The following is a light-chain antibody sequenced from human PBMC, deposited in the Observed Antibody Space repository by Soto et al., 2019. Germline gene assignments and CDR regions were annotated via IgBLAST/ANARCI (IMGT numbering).Light chain of an antibody. CDR2: AAS. Sequence: DIQLTQSPSFLSASVGDRVTITCRASQGISSYLAWYQQKPGKAPKLLIYAASTLQSGVPSRSSGSGSGTEFTLTISSLQPEDFATYYCQQLNSYSTFGQGTRLEIK. CDR3: QQLNSYST. V-gene: IGKV1-9*01. CDR1: QGISSY. J-gene: IGKJ5*01.